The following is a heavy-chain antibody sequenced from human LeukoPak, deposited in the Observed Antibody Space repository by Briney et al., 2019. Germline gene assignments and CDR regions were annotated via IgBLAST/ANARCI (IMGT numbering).Heavy chain of an antibody. CDR1: GYTFTGYY. D-gene: IGHD3-10*01. CDR3: ARFAHGSGSHEVDY. V-gene: IGHV1-2*06. J-gene: IGHJ4*02. CDR2: INPNSGGT. Sequence: ASVKVSCKASGYTFTGYYMHWVRQAPGQGLEWMGRINPNSGGTNYAQKFQGRVTMTRDTSISTAYMELSRLRSDDTAVYYCARFAHGSGSHEVDYWGQGTLVTVSS.